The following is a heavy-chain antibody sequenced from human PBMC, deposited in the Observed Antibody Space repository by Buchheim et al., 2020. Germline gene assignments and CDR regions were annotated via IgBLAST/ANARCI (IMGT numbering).Heavy chain of an antibody. CDR2: ISYDGSNK. D-gene: IGHD1-26*01. CDR3: AKSSAVGYGMDV. CDR1: GFTFSSYG. J-gene: IGHJ6*01. V-gene: IGHV3-30*18. Sequence: QVQLVESGGGVVQPGRSLRLSCAASGFTFSSYGMHWVRQAPGKGLEWVAVISYDGSNKYYADSVKGRFTISRDNSTNTLYLQMNSLRAEDTAVYYCAKSSAVGYGMDVWGQGTT.